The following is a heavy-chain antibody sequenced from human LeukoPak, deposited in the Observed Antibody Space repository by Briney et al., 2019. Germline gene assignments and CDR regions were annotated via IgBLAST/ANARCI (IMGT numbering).Heavy chain of an antibody. Sequence: SETLSLTCTVSGGSISSSSYYWGWIRQPPGKGLEWIGSIYYSGSTYYNPSLKSRVTISVDTSKNQFSLKLSSVTAADTAVYYCARWGDSEAYGSGSYDKYYFDYWGQGTLVTGSS. V-gene: IGHV4-39*01. D-gene: IGHD3-10*01. J-gene: IGHJ4*02. CDR3: ARWGDSEAYGSGSYDKYYFDY. CDR1: GGSISSSSYY. CDR2: IYYSGST.